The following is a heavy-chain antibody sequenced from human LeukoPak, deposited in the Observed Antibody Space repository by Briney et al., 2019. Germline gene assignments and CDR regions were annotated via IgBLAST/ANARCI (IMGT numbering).Heavy chain of an antibody. CDR3: AKIIAAWYYFDY. CDR2: ISISGGST. J-gene: IGHJ4*02. D-gene: IGHD6-13*01. CDR1: GGSFSGYY. Sequence: ETLSLTCAVYGGSFSGYYWSWVRQAPGKGLEWVSGISISGGSTYYTDSVKGRFTISRDNSKKTLYLQMDSLRVEDTAVYYCAKIIAAWYYFDYWGQGTLVTVSS. V-gene: IGHV3-23*01.